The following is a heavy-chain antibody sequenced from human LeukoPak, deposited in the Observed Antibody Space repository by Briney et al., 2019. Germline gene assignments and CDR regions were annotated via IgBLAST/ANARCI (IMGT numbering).Heavy chain of an antibody. D-gene: IGHD2-2*01. CDR2: ISSSSSYI. CDR1: GFTFSSYS. CDR3: AREFKGVVPAAIGY. J-gene: IGHJ4*02. Sequence: GGSLRLSCAASGFTFSSYSMNWVRQAPGKGLEWVSSISSSSSYIYYADSVKGRFTISRDNAKNSLYLQMNSLRAEDTAVYYCAREFKGVVPAAIGYWGQGTLVTVSS. V-gene: IGHV3-21*01.